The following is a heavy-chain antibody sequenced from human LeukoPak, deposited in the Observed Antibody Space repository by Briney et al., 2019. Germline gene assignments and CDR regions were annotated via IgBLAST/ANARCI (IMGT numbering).Heavy chain of an antibody. CDR3: AREGSRSSGWSGDFDY. J-gene: IGHJ4*02. CDR2: IIPILGIA. D-gene: IGHD6-19*01. V-gene: IGHV1-69*04. Sequence: SVKVSCKASGGTFSSYAIIWVRQAPGQGLEWMGRIIPILGIANYAQKFQGRVTITADKSTSTAYMELSSLRSEDTAVYYCAREGSRSSGWSGDFDYWGQGTLVTVSS. CDR1: GGTFSSYA.